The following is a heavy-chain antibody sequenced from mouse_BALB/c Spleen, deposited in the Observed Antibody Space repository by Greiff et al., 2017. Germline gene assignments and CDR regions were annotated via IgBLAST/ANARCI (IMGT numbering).Heavy chain of an antibody. CDR2: ISSGGST. V-gene: IGHV5-6-5*01. Sequence: EVKVVESGGGLVKPGGSLKLSCAASGFTFSSYAMSWVRQTPEKRLEWVASISSGGSTYYPDSVKGRFTISRDNARNILYLQMSSLRSEDTAMYYCARGKIYDGYYVGAMDYWGQGTSVTVSS. CDR3: ARGKIYDGYYVGAMDY. J-gene: IGHJ4*01. D-gene: IGHD2-3*01. CDR1: GFTFSSYA.